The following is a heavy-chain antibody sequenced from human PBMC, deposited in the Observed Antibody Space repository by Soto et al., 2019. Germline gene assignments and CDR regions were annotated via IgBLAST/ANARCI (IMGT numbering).Heavy chain of an antibody. CDR1: GFTFSNVW. Sequence: EVQLVESGGGLVKHGGSLRLSCAASGFTFSNVWMSWVRQAPGKGREWVGRIKSKINGGTTDYAAPVKGRFTVSRDDSENTLYVQMNSLKTEDTAVYYCTTDRVLAEPGTRWGQGTLVTVSS. V-gene: IGHV3-15*01. D-gene: IGHD6-13*01. CDR2: IKSKINGGTT. J-gene: IGHJ4*02. CDR3: TTDRVLAEPGTR.